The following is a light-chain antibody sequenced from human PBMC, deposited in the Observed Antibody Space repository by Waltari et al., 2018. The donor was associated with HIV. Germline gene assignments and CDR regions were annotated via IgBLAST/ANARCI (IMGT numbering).Light chain of an antibody. CDR1: SSNIGSYN. Sequence: QSVLTQPPSASGTPGQRVTISCSGSSSNIGSYNVYWYQQLPRTAPKLLIYRNNHRPSGVPDRFSGSKSGTSASLAISGLRSEDEADYYCAAWDGSLSGVVFGGGTKLTVL. V-gene: IGLV1-47*01. J-gene: IGLJ2*01. CDR2: RNN. CDR3: AAWDGSLSGVV.